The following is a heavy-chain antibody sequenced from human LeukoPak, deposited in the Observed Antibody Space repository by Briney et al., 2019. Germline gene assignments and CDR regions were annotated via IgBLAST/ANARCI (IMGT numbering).Heavy chain of an antibody. CDR1: GFTFSSYS. V-gene: IGHV3-23*01. CDR2: IGGRGENT. J-gene: IGHJ3*02. Sequence: PGGSLRLSCAASGFTFSSYSMTWVRQAPGKGPEWVAAIGGRGENTVYADSLRGRFTISKDNSKNILYLEMNSLTAEDTAVYYCAKDFPDAFNIWGPGTMVTVSS. CDR3: AKDFPDAFNI.